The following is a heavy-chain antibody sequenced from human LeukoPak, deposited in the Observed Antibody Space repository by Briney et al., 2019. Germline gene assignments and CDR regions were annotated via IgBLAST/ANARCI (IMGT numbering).Heavy chain of an antibody. D-gene: IGHD6-19*01. J-gene: IGHJ3*02. CDR1: GFPFSRYS. CDR2: ITSSSSNK. V-gene: IGHV3-21*04. CDR3: AKDRSSGWPSAFDI. Sequence: TGGSLRLSCAASGFPFSRYSMNWVRQAPGEGPEWVSSITSSSSNKDYVDSVKGRTVSRDNAKNSLYLQMNSLRAEDTAVYYCAKDRSSGWPSAFDIWGQGTMVTVSS.